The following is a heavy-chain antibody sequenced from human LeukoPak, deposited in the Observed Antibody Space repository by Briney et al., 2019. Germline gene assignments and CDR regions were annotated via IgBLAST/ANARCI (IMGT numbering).Heavy chain of an antibody. V-gene: IGHV3-48*03. CDR3: TRSAYYSSGWYVFDY. D-gene: IGHD6-19*01. J-gene: IGHJ4*02. Sequence: PGGSLRLSCAASGFTFNTFEMNWVRQAPGKGLEWVSYISTTGGTIYYADSVQGRLTISRDNAKNSLYLQMNSLRAEDTAVYYCTRSAYYSSGWYVFDYWGQGTLVTVSS. CDR2: ISTTGGTI. CDR1: GFTFNTFE.